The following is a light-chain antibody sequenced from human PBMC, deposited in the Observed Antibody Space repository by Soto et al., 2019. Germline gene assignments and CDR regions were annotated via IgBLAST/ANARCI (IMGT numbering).Light chain of an antibody. Sequence: EIVLTQSPVTLSLSPGERATLSCRASQSVTNNFLAWFQQKLGQAPRLLIYDTSTRAIGIPDRFSASGSGTDFTPTISRLEPEDFAVYYCHQYGISPWTFGQGTKVDIK. CDR2: DTS. CDR1: QSVTNNF. V-gene: IGKV3-20*01. CDR3: HQYGISPWT. J-gene: IGKJ1*01.